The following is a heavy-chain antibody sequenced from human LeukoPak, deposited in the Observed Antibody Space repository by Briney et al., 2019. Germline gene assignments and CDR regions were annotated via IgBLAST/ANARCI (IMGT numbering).Heavy chain of an antibody. J-gene: IGHJ3*02. CDR3: ARLGTTDDAFDI. D-gene: IGHD4-17*01. V-gene: IGHV4-34*01. Sequence: SETLSLTCAVYGGSFSGYYWSWIRQPPGKGLEWIGEINHSGSTHYNPSLKSRVTISVDTSKNQFSLKLSSVTAADTAVYYCARLGTTDDAFDIWGQGTMVTVSS. CDR2: INHSGST. CDR1: GGSFSGYY.